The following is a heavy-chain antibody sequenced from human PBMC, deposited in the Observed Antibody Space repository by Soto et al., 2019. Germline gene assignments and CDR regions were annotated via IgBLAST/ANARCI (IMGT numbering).Heavy chain of an antibody. V-gene: IGHV3-30-3*01. CDR3: ARPESSNQGAYDI. CDR1: GFTFRNYA. J-gene: IGHJ3*02. Sequence: QVQLVESGGGVVQPGRSLRLSCAASGFTFRNYAMHWVRQAPGKGLEWVAVISYDGINEDYGDSVKGRFTISRDNSKNMLYLQINSLRPEDTAVYYCARPESSNQGAYDIWGHGTLVSVSS. D-gene: IGHD6-13*01. CDR2: ISYDGINE.